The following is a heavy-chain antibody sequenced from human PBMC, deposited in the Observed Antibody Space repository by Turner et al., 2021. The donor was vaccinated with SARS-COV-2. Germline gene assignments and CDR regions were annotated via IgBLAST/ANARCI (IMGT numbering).Heavy chain of an antibody. CDR2: IIPILGTA. Sequence: QVQLVQSGAEVKKPGSSVKVSCKASGGTFSSYAITWVRQAPGQGLEWMAGIIPILGTANYAQKSQGRVTITADESTSTAYMELSSLRSEDTAVYYCAKKTTDCSGGTCHEYFEYWGQGTLVTVSS. CDR1: GGTFSSYA. CDR3: AKKTTDCSGGTCHEYFEY. D-gene: IGHD2-15*01. J-gene: IGHJ4*02. V-gene: IGHV1-69*01.